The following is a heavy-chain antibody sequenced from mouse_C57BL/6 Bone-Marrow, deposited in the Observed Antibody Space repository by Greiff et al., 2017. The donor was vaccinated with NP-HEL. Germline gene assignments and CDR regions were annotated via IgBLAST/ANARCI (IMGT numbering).Heavy chain of an antibody. Sequence: QVHVKQSGPELVKPGASVKISCKASGYAFSSSWMNWVKQRPGKGLEWIGRIYPGDGDTNYNGKFKGKATLTADKSSSTAYMQLSSLTSEDSAVYFCARGGITTVVAPYYYAMDYWGQGTSVTVSS. J-gene: IGHJ4*01. V-gene: IGHV1-82*01. D-gene: IGHD1-1*01. CDR2: IYPGDGDT. CDR1: GYAFSSSW. CDR3: ARGGITTVVAPYYYAMDY.